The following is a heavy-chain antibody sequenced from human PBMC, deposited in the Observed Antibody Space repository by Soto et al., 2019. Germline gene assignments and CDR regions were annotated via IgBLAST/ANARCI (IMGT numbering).Heavy chain of an antibody. Sequence: GGSLRLSCTGSGFTFNSHSLHWVRQGPDKGLEWVAVVSFDGKVTYYADSVKGRFTVSRDISKNTIYLQANSLRPEDTAVYYCARASSGTSGAIDYWGQGTLVTVSS. V-gene: IGHV3-30*04. CDR2: VSFDGKVT. CDR3: ARASSGTSGAIDY. J-gene: IGHJ4*02. CDR1: GFTFNSHS. D-gene: IGHD2-2*01.